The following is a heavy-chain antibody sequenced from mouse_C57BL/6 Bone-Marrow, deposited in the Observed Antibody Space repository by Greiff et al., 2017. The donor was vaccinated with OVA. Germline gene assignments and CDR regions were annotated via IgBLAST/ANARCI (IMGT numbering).Heavy chain of an antibody. Sequence: VQLVESGAELARPGASVKLSCKASGYTFTSYGISWVKQRTGQGLEWIGEIYPRSGNTYYNEKFKGKATLTADKSSSTAYMELRSLTSEDSAVYFCARGGYGYDGPFAYWGQGTLVTVSA. V-gene: IGHV1-81*01. CDR1: GYTFTSYG. J-gene: IGHJ3*01. D-gene: IGHD2-2*01. CDR2: IYPRSGNT. CDR3: ARGGYGYDGPFAY.